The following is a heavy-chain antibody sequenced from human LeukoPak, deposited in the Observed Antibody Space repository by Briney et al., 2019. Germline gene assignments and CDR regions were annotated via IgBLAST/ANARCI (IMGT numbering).Heavy chain of an antibody. CDR3: AKDPRAKHGGTGGWDY. CDR1: GFTFNNYG. V-gene: IGHV3-23*01. Sequence: GTLRLSCSGSGFTFNNYGLSWVRPAPGKGLEWVSAISYTGGSTYYADSVKGQFTISRDNSKNTLSLEMNCLRAEDTGIYYCAKDPRAKHGGTGGWDYWGQGTLVTVSS. D-gene: IGHD3-10*01. CDR2: ISYTGGST. J-gene: IGHJ4*02.